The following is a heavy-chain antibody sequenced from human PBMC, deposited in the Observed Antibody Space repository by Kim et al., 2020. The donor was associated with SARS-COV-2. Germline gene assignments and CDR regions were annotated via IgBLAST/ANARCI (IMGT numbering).Heavy chain of an antibody. CDR1: GFTFSSHA. J-gene: IGHJ6*02. Sequence: GGSLRLSCEASGFTFSSHAMTWVRQAPGKGLEWVSSISDSGYSTYFADSVRGRFTISRDNSKNTLYLQMKSLRADDTAVYFCAKDTIPVPVLGYYYHGMEVWGQGPTVTVSS. V-gene: IGHV3-23*01. D-gene: IGHD6-19*01. CDR3: AKDTIPVPVLGYYYHGMEV. CDR2: ISDSGYST.